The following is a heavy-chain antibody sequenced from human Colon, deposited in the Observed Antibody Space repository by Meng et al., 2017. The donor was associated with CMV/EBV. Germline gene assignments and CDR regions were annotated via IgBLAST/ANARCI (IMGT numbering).Heavy chain of an antibody. Sequence: ASVKVSCKASGYIFTAYYIHWMRQAPGQGLEWMGFSSPSDYRTTYAQKFQGRVTMTTDSSTSTAYMELRSLRSDDTAVYYCARAPLTASGYYCADDYWGQGTLVTVSS. CDR3: ARAPLTASGYYCADDY. CDR1: GYIFTAYY. CDR2: SSPSDYRT. D-gene: IGHD3-22*01. V-gene: IGHV1-46*01. J-gene: IGHJ4*02.